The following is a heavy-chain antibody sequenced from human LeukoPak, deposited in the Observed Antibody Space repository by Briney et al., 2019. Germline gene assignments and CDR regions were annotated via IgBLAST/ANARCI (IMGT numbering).Heavy chain of an antibody. CDR2: IYYSGSS. V-gene: IGHV4-31*03. CDR1: GVSISSGGYY. D-gene: IGHD3-10*01. Sequence: PSQTLSLTCTVSGVSISSGGYYWNCIRQHPGKGLEWIGNIYYSGSSYYNPSLKNRVTISVDTSKNQFSLKLSSVTAADTALYYCAKEVFYGSGTTIYYHGMDVWGEGTTVTVSS. J-gene: IGHJ6*04. CDR3: AKEVFYGSGTTIYYHGMDV.